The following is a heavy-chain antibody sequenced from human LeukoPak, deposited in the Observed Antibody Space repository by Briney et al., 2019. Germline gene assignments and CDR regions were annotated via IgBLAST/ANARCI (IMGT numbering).Heavy chain of an antibody. CDR3: ARSDYFDY. CDR1: GFSFSSQW. Sequence: GGSLGLSCAASGFSFSSQWIHWVRQAPGKGLVWVARINSAGSSTRYADSVKGRFTVSRDNANNTLYLQMNSLRAEDTAVYYCARSDYFDYWGQGTLVTVSS. J-gene: IGHJ4*02. CDR2: INSAGSST. V-gene: IGHV3-74*01.